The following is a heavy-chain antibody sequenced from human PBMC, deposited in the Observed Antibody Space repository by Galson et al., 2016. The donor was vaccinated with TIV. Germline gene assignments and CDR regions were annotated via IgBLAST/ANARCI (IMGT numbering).Heavy chain of an antibody. CDR1: GYTFTNHV. J-gene: IGHJ2*01. Sequence: SVKVSCKASGYTFTNHVIHWVRQAPRQSLEWMGWIKGENGNTKYSEKFQGRVTFTRDTSATTIYMELRSLRSDDSSVYYCARVYGGADYWYFDLWGRGTPVIVSS. CDR2: IKGENGNT. V-gene: IGHV1-3*01. CDR3: ARVYGGADYWYFDL. D-gene: IGHD4-23*01.